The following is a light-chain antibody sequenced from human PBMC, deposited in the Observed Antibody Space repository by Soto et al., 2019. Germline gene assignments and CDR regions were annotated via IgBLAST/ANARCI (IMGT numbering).Light chain of an antibody. CDR3: SSYTSSSTLV. J-gene: IGLJ2*01. V-gene: IGLV2-14*01. Sequence: QSAPTQPASVSGSPGQSITISCTGTSSDVGGYNYVSLDQQPPGKAPKRMIYDVSNRPSGVSNRFSGSKSGNTASLTISGLQAEDEADYYCSSYTSSSTLVFGGGTKLTVL. CDR2: DVS. CDR1: SSDVGGYNY.